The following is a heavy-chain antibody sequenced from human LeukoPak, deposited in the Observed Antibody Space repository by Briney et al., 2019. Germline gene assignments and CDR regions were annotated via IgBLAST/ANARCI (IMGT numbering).Heavy chain of an antibody. J-gene: IGHJ5*02. CDR1: GGSISSAGYY. D-gene: IGHD6-13*01. CDR2: IYYSGST. Sequence: SETLSLTCTVSGGSISSAGYYWSWIRQPPGKGLEWIGYIYYSGSTNYNPSLKSRVTISVDTSKNQFSLKLSSVTAADTAVYYCARIPGVLRTTNWFDPWGQGTLVTVSS. V-gene: IGHV4-61*08. CDR3: ARIPGVLRTTNWFDP.